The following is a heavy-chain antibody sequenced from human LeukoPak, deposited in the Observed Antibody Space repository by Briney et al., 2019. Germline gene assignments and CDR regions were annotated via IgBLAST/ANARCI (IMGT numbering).Heavy chain of an antibody. D-gene: IGHD5-24*01. CDR1: GYTFTGFG. J-gene: IGHJ3*02. CDR2: ISAFNGNT. V-gene: IGHV1-18*01. Sequence: ASVRVSCKASGYTFTGFGISWVRQAPGQGLEWMGWISAFNGNTNYAQKLQGRVTMTTNTSTSTAYMERRSLRSDDTAVYYCARDVPVEMATIAAFDIWGQGTMVTVSS. CDR3: ARDVPVEMATIAAFDI.